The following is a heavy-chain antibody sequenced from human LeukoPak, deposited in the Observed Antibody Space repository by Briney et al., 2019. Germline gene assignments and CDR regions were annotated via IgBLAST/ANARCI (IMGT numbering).Heavy chain of an antibody. J-gene: IGHJ5*02. CDR2: IIPIFSTA. V-gene: IGHV1-69*13. Sequence: SVKVSCKASGGTFSSYAISWVRQAPGQGLEWMGGIIPIFSTANYAQKFQGRVTITADESTSTAYMELSSLRSEDTAVYYCARDHPVYGDYRFDPWGQGTLVTVSS. D-gene: IGHD4-17*01. CDR1: GGTFSSYA. CDR3: ARDHPVYGDYRFDP.